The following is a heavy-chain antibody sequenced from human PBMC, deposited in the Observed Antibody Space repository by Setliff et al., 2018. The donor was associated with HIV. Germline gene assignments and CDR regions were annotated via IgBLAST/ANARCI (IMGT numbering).Heavy chain of an antibody. CDR2: VYTSGST. D-gene: IGHD2-21*01. V-gene: IGHV4-61*09. CDR3: ARVGLAYSGDMDV. J-gene: IGHJ6*03. CDR1: GDSIRSGSYY. Sequence: LSLTCTVSGDSIRSGSYYWSWIRQPAGKGLEWIGHVYTSGSTDYNPSLNSRLTISIDTSRNQFSLRLNSVTAADTAVYFCARVGLAYSGDMDVWGKGTTVTVSS.